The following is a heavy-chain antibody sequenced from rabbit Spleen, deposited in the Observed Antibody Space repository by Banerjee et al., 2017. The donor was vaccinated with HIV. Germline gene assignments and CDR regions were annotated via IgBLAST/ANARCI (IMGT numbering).Heavy chain of an antibody. CDR2: IDTGSGST. V-gene: IGHV1S45*01. Sequence: QEQLEESGGDLVKPEGSLTLTCTASGIDFSSYYYMCWVRQAPGKGLEWIGCIDTGSGSTYYASWVNGRFTISKTSSTTVTLQMTSLTAADTAPYFCARGDFDNGDPAFDLWGQGTLVTVS. CDR3: ARGDFDNGDPAFDL. D-gene: IGHD2-1*01. J-gene: IGHJ3*01. CDR1: GIDFSSYYY.